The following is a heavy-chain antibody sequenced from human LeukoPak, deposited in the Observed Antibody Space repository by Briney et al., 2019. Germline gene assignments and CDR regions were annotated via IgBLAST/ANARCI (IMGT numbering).Heavy chain of an antibody. D-gene: IGHD6-19*01. J-gene: IGHJ3*02. V-gene: IGHV3-9*01. CDR2: ISWNSGSI. Sequence: PGGSLRLSCAASGFTFDDYAMHWVRQAPGKGLEWVSGISWNSGSIGYADSVKGRFTISRDNAKNSLYLQMNSLRAEDTALYYCAKDIQYSSGWYGNAFDIWGQGTMVTVSS. CDR1: GFTFDDYA. CDR3: AKDIQYSSGWYGNAFDI.